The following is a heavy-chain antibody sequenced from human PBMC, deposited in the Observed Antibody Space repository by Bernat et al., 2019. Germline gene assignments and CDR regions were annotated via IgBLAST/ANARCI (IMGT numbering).Heavy chain of an antibody. V-gene: IGHV6-1*01. D-gene: IGHD4-23*01. CDR2: TYYRSKWKN. J-gene: IGHJ4*02. CDR1: GDSVSSNSAA. Sequence: QVQLQQSGPGLVKPSQTLSLTCAISGDSVSSNSAAWNWIRQSPSRGLEWLGRTYYRSKWKNDYALSVKSRITINPDTFKNQFSLLLNSVTPEDTAVYYCARETGGNPTVVFDYWGQGTLVIVSS. CDR3: ARETGGNPTVVFDY.